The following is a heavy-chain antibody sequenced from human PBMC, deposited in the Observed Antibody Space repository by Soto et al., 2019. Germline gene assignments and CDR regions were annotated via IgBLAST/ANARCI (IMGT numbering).Heavy chain of an antibody. CDR1: GSSFTSDL. Sequence: PGESLNVSGKGSGSSFTSDLIGWVRQMPGKGLEWMGIIYPGDSDTRYSPSFQGQVTISADKSISTAYLQWSSLKASDTAMYYCARHELARDGMDVWGQGTTVTVS. CDR3: ARHELARDGMDV. CDR2: IYPGDSDT. D-gene: IGHD6-6*01. V-gene: IGHV5-51*01. J-gene: IGHJ6*02.